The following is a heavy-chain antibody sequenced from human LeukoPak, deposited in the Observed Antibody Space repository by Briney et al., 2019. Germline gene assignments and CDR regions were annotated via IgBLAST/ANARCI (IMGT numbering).Heavy chain of an antibody. Sequence: GESLKISCKGSGYSFTSYWIGWGRQMPGKGLEWMGIIYPGDSDTRYSPSFEGQVTISADKSISTAYLQWSSLKASDTAMYYCARRRDGYNYYFDYWGQGTLVTVSS. D-gene: IGHD5-24*01. J-gene: IGHJ4*02. V-gene: IGHV5-51*01. CDR1: GYSFTSYW. CDR2: IYPGDSDT. CDR3: ARRRDGYNYYFDY.